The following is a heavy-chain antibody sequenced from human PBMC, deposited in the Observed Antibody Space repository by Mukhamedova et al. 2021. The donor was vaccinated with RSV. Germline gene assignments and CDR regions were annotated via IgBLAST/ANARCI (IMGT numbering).Heavy chain of an antibody. V-gene: IGHV1-69*01. Sequence: IPIFGTANYAQKFQGRVTITADESTSTAYTELSSLRSEDTAVYYCARDLHIWGQGTMVTVSS. CDR2: IPIFGTA. J-gene: IGHJ3*02. CDR3: ARDLHI.